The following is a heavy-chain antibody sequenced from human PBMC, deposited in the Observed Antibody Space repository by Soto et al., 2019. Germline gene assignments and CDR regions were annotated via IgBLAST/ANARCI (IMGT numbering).Heavy chain of an antibody. Sequence: VQLVESGGGLVQPGGSLRLSCAASGFTFSSYCMHWVRQAPGKGLVWVSRINSDGSITTYADSVKGRFTISRDNAKNKLFLQMNSLRAEDTAVYYCARDGYSSSWYEGFDYWGQGTQVTVSS. D-gene: IGHD6-13*01. CDR2: INSDGSIT. CDR3: ARDGYSSSWYEGFDY. CDR1: GFTFSSYC. V-gene: IGHV3-74*01. J-gene: IGHJ4*02.